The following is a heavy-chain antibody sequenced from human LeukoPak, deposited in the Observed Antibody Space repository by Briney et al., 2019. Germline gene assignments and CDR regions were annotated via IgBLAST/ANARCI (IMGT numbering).Heavy chain of an antibody. CDR3: AKDKVASSGYLLRAPFFDY. Sequence: GGSLRLSCAASGFTFSSYAMSWVRQAPGKGLEWVSAISDTGGSTYYADSVKGRFTISRDNSKNSLYLQMNSLRTEDTALYYCAKDKVASSGYLLRAPFFDYWGQGTLVTVSS. D-gene: IGHD3-22*01. CDR1: GFTFSSYA. V-gene: IGHV3-43*02. CDR2: ISDTGGST. J-gene: IGHJ4*02.